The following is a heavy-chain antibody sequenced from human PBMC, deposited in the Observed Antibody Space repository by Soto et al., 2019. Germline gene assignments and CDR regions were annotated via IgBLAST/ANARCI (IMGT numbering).Heavy chain of an antibody. V-gene: IGHV1-69*12. J-gene: IGHJ6*02. CDR2: IIPIFGTA. CDR1: GGTFSSYA. Sequence: QVQLVQSGAEVKKPGSSVKVSCKASGGTFSSYAISWVRQAPGQGLEWMGGIIPIFGTANYAQKFQGRVTITADETTSTAYMELSSLRSEDTAVYYCARECREYSSGWTYYYYGMDVWGQGTTVTVSS. CDR3: ARECREYSSGWTYYYYGMDV. D-gene: IGHD6-19*01.